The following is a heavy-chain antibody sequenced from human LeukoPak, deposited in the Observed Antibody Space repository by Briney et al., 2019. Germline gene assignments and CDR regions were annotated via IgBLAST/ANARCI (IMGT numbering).Heavy chain of an antibody. Sequence: PGRSLRLSCAASGFTFSSYWMHWVRQAPGKGLVWVSRINSDGSSTSYADSVKGRFTISRDNAKNTLYLQMNSLRAEDTAVYYCAREYGIAVAGTDNWFDPWGQGTLVTVSS. V-gene: IGHV3-74*01. D-gene: IGHD6-19*01. CDR1: GFTFSSYW. J-gene: IGHJ5*02. CDR3: AREYGIAVAGTDNWFDP. CDR2: INSDGSST.